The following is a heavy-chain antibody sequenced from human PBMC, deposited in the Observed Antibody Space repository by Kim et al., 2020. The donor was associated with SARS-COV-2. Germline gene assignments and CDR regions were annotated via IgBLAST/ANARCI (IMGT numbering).Heavy chain of an antibody. CDR2: ISSSSSHK. CDR1: GFTFSSYS. CDR3: ARELAVAGTGNFDY. Sequence: GGSLRLSCAASGFTFSSYSMYWVRQAPGKGLEWVSSISSSSSHKFYADSMKGRFTISRDNAKNSLYLQMNSLRAEDTAIYYCARELAVAGTGNFDYWGQGTQVTVSS. V-gene: IGHV3-21*01. D-gene: IGHD6-19*01. J-gene: IGHJ4*02.